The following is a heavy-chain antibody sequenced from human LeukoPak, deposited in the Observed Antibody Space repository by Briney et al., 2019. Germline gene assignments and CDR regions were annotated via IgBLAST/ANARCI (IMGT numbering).Heavy chain of an antibody. CDR1: GFTFSSYA. CDR2: ISGSGGST. CDR3: AKEGGSGAYYDYVWGSYPNWFDP. J-gene: IGHJ5*02. D-gene: IGHD3-16*01. V-gene: IGHV3-23*01. Sequence: PGGSLRLSCAASGFTFSSYAMSWVRPAPGKGLEWVSAISGSGGSTYYADSVKGRFTISRDNSKNTLYLQMNSLRAEDTAVYYCAKEGGSGAYYDYVWGSYPNWFDPWGQGTLVTVSS.